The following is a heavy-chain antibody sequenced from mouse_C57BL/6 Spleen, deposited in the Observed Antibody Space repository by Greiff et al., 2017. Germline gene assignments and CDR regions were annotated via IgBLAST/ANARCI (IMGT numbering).Heavy chain of an antibody. J-gene: IGHJ1*03. V-gene: IGHV1-20*01. D-gene: IGHD1-1*01. CDR2: INPYNGDT. Sequence: VQLQQSGPELVKPGDSVKISCKASGYSFTGYFMNWVMQSHGKSLEWIGRINPYNGDTFYNQKFKGKATLTVDKSSSTAHMELRSLTSGDSAVYYCARSGDYDGSSCENWYFDVWGTGTTVTVSS. CDR3: ARSGDYDGSSCENWYFDV. CDR1: GYSFTGYF.